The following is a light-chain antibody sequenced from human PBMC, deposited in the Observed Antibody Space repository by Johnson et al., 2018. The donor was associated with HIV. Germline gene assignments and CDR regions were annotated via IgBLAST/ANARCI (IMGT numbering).Light chain of an antibody. J-gene: IGLJ1*01. CDR3: GTWDSSLSGV. V-gene: IGLV1-51*01. CDR1: SSNIGNHY. Sequence: QSVLTQPPSVSAAPGQKVTISCSGTSSNIGNHYVSWYQLLPGTAPKLLIYDNNQRPSGIPDRFSVSKSGTSATLGITGLQTGVEAECYCGTWDSSLSGVFGTGTEVTGL. CDR2: DNN.